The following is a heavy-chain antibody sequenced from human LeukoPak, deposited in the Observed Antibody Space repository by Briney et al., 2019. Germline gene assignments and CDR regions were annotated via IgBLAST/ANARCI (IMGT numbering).Heavy chain of an antibody. J-gene: IGHJ6*03. CDR1: GYTFTSYC. D-gene: IGHD5-18*01. V-gene: IGHV1-46*01. Sequence: ASVKVSCKASGYTFTSYCMHWVRQAPGQGLEWMGVINPSGGSAGYAQKFQGRVTLTRDASTSTVYMELNSLRSDDTAVYYCASTPPYSYGYLYYYYYMDVWGKGTTVTVSS. CDR3: ASTPPYSYGYLYYYYYMDV. CDR2: INPSGGSA.